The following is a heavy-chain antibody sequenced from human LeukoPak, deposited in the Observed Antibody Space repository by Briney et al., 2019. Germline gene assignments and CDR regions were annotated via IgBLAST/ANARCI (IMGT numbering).Heavy chain of an antibody. Sequence: ASVKVSCKASGGTFSSYAISWVRQAPGQGLEWMGGIIPIFGTANYAQKFQGRVTITADESTSTAYMELSSLRSEDTAAYYCARSGPPDTVTKHYYFYYMDVWGKGTTVTVSS. D-gene: IGHD4-11*01. CDR3: ARSGPPDTVTKHYYFYYMDV. CDR2: IIPIFGTA. CDR1: GGTFSSYA. J-gene: IGHJ6*03. V-gene: IGHV1-69*01.